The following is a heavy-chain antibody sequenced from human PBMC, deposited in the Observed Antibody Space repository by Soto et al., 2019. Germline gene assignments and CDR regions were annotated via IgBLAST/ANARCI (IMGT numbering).Heavy chain of an antibody. J-gene: IGHJ4*02. CDR1: GGSVSGYY. Sequence: SETLSLTCTVSGGSVSGYYWSWIRQPPGKGLEWVGDIFYTGSTNYSPSLKSRVTISVDSSKNQFSLKLSSVTAADTAMYFCARAYSTSRTYYFDYWGQGTLVTVSS. V-gene: IGHV4-59*02. CDR2: IFYTGST. D-gene: IGHD6-13*01. CDR3: ARAYSTSRTYYFDY.